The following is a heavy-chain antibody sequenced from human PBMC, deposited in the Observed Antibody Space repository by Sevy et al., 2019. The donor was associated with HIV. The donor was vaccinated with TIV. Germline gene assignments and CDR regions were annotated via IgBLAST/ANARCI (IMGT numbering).Heavy chain of an antibody. CDR1: GGIFSSYA. J-gene: IGHJ1*01. Sequence: ASVKVSCKAPGGIFSSYAISWVRQAPGQGLEWMGGIIPIFGTANYAQKFQGRVTITADKSTSTAYMELSSLRSEDTAVYYCVARRRIAAAGITETFHHWGQGTLVTLSS. D-gene: IGHD6-13*01. CDR2: IIPIFGTA. CDR3: VARRRIAAAGITETFHH. V-gene: IGHV1-69*06.